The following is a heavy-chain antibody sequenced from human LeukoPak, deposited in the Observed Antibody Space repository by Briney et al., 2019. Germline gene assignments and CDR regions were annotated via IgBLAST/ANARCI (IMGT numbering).Heavy chain of an antibody. V-gene: IGHV4-39*01. CDR1: GGPLSSTSYY. CDR2: INYSGNT. J-gene: IGHJ4*02. D-gene: IGHD2-2*01. Sequence: PSETLSLTCTVSGGPLSSTSYYWGWIRQPPGKGLEWIGSINYSGNTYYNPSLKSRVTISVDTSKNQFSLKLSSVTAADTAVYYCARVDIVVVPTATFDYWGQGTLVTVSS. CDR3: ARVDIVVVPTATFDY.